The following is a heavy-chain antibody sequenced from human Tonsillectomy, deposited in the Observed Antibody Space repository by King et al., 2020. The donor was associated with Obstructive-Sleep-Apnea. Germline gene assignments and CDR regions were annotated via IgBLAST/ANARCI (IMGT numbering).Heavy chain of an antibody. D-gene: IGHD2-8*01. V-gene: IGHV5-51*01. CDR2: IYPGDSDT. CDR3: ARCTGYQYCTNGVCYTGGMWAFDI. Sequence: QLVQSGAEVKKPGESLKISCKGSGYSFTSYWIGWVRQMPGKGLEWMGIIYPGDSDTRYSPSFQGQVTISADKSISTAYLQWGSLKASDTAMYYCARCTGYQYCTNGVCYTGGMWAFDIWGQGTMVTVSS. CDR1: GYSFTSYW. J-gene: IGHJ3*02.